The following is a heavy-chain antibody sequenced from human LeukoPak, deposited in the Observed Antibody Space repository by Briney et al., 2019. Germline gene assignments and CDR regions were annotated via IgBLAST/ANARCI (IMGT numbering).Heavy chain of an antibody. CDR3: ARDRGGYYGSGSYYYYYYGMDV. D-gene: IGHD3-10*01. CDR2: IYTSGST. Sequence: SETLSLTCTVSGGSIISYYWSWIRQPAGKGLEWIGRIYTSGSTNYNPSRKSRVTMSVDTSNNQFSLKLSSVTAADTAVYYCARDRGGYYGSGSYYYYYYGMDVWGQGTTVTVSS. CDR1: GGSIISYY. V-gene: IGHV4-4*07. J-gene: IGHJ6*02.